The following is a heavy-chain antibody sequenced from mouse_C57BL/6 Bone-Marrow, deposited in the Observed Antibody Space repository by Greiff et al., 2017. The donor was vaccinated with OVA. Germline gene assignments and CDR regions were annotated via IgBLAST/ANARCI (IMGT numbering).Heavy chain of an antibody. CDR1: GYTFTSYW. CDR3: ARGIYYGSEIDY. D-gene: IGHD1-1*01. Sequence: VQLQQPGAELVRPGSSVKLSCKASGYTFTSYWMDWVKQRPGQGLEWIGNIYPSDSETHYNQKFKDKATLTVDKSSSTAYMQISSLTSEDSAVYYCARGIYYGSEIDYWGQGTTLTVSS. CDR2: IYPSDSET. V-gene: IGHV1-61*01. J-gene: IGHJ2*01.